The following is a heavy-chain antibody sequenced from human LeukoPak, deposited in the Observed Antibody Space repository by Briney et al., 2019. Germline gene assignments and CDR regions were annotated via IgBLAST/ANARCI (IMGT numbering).Heavy chain of an antibody. D-gene: IGHD2-15*01. CDR3: AKGTTYGGYVSGGTFHI. CDR2: ISGSGGKT. CDR1: GFSFSSSA. Sequence: QTGGSLRLSCAASGFSFSSSAMSWVRQDPGKGLEWVSTISGSGGKTYYADSVKGRFTISRDNSKNTLYLQMDSLRAEDTAVYYCAKGTTYGGYVSGGTFHIWGQGTMVTVSS. J-gene: IGHJ3*02. V-gene: IGHV3-23*01.